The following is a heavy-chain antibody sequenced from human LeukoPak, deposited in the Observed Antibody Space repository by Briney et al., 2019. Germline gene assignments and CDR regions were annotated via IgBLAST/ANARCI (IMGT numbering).Heavy chain of an antibody. CDR1: GFTFSSYA. CDR2: LSGSGGST. V-gene: IGHV3-23*01. J-gene: IGHJ5*02. Sequence: GGSLRLSCAASGFTFSSYAMSCVRQAPAKGLDSVSPLSGSGGSTFYADSVKGRFTISRDNSKNTLYLQMNSLRAEDTAVYYCAKGYYYDSNNWFDPWGQGTLVTVSS. D-gene: IGHD3-22*01. CDR3: AKGYYYDSNNWFDP.